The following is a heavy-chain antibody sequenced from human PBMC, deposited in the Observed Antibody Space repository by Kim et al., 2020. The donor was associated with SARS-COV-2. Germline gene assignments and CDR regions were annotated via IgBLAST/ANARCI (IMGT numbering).Heavy chain of an antibody. Sequence: GGSLRLSCAASGFTFSSYAMSWVRQAPGKGLEWVSAIIGSGGSTYYADSVKGRFTISRDNSKNTLYLQMNSLRAEDTAVYYCAKSSVSVVVVPAAADYWGQGTLVTVSS. D-gene: IGHD2-2*01. CDR2: IIGSGGST. V-gene: IGHV3-23*01. CDR3: AKSSVSVVVVPAAADY. CDR1: GFTFSSYA. J-gene: IGHJ4*02.